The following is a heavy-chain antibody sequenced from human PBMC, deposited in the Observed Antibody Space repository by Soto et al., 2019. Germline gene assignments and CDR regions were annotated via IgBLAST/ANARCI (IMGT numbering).Heavy chain of an antibody. J-gene: IGHJ4*02. CDR1: GFTFSSYE. D-gene: IGHD3-22*01. CDR2: ISSSGSTI. V-gene: IGHV3-48*03. CDR3: ARDPEYYDSSGYPDY. Sequence: GGSLRLSCAASGFTFSSYEMNWVRQAPGKGLEWVSYISSSGSTIYYADSVKGRFTISRDNSKNTLYLQMNSLRAEDTAVYYCARDPEYYDSSGYPDYWGQGTLVTVSS.